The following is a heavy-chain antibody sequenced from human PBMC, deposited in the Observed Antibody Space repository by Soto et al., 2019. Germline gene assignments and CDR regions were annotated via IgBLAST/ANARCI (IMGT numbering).Heavy chain of an antibody. CDR1: GGSISSSNYY. J-gene: IGHJ3*02. CDR3: ARLRCTSTTCYNLIAFDI. CDR2: IHYDGTT. D-gene: IGHD2-2*02. Sequence: SETLSLTCTVSGGSISSSNYYWGWIRQPPGKGLEWIGNIHYDGTTYYNPSLKSRVTMSVDTSKNQFSLKLSPVTAADAAMYYCARLRCTSTTCYNLIAFDIWGQGTMVTVSS. V-gene: IGHV4-39*01.